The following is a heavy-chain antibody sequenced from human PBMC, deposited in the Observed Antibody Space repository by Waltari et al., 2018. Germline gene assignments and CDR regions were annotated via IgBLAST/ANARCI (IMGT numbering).Heavy chain of an antibody. D-gene: IGHD3-3*01. CDR3: ARERSYVFWSGLTYYFDY. V-gene: IGHV3-48*03. J-gene: IGHJ4*02. CDR2: ISSSGSTI. CDR1: GFTFSSYE. Sequence: EVQLVESGGGLVQPGGSLRLSCAASGFTFSSYEMNGVRQAPGKGLEWVSYISSSGSTIYYADSVKGRFTISRDNAKNSLYLQVNSLRAEDTAVYYCARERSYVFWSGLTYYFDYWGQGTLVTVSS.